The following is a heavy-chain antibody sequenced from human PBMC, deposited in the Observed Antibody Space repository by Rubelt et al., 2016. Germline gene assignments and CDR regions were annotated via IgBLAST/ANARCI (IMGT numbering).Heavy chain of an antibody. CDR2: IGGSDERT. CDR1: GFTFRSYA. CDR3: ARFSAQSSDWHGFDY. V-gene: IGHV3-23*01. D-gene: IGHD6-19*01. Sequence: GGSLRLSCAASGFTFRSYAMNWVREAPGKGLEWVSAIGGSDERTYYADSVKGRFTISRDNSKNTLHLQMNSLRAEDTAIYYCARFSAQSSDWHGFDYWGQGTLVTVSS. J-gene: IGHJ4*02.